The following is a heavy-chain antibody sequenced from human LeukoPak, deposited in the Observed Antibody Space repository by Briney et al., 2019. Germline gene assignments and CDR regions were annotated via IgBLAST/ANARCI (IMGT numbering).Heavy chain of an antibody. J-gene: IGHJ5*02. D-gene: IGHD1-7*01. CDR1: GYTFTIYG. Sequence: ASVNVSFTASGYTFTIYGISWVRQAPGQGLEWVGWISAYNGNTNYAQKLQGRVTMTTDTSTSTAYMELRSLRSDDTAVYYCARDGTQTGTTPDNWFDPWGQGTLVTVSS. V-gene: IGHV1-18*01. CDR3: ARDGTQTGTTPDNWFDP. CDR2: ISAYNGNT.